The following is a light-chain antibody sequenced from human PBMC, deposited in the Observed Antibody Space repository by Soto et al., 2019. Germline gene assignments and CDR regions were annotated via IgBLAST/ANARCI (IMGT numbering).Light chain of an antibody. CDR1: PSVSSY. V-gene: IGKV3D-15*01. J-gene: IGKJ1*01. Sequence: ILFTQSPFTLSLSPGESASLSCRARPSVSSYLAWYQQKPGQAPRLLIYDASARATGIPARFSGSGSGTVFTLTISSLQSEDFGVYYCQQYSNWWTFGQGTKVDIK. CDR3: QQYSNWWT. CDR2: DAS.